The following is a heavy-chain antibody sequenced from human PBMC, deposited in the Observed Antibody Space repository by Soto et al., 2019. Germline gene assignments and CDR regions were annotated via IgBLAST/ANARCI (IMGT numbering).Heavy chain of an antibody. V-gene: IGHV4-59*01. J-gene: IGHJ4*02. CDR1: GGSISSYY. Sequence: PSETLSLTCTVSGGSISSYYWSWIRQPPGKGLEWIGYIYYSGSTNYNPSLKSRVTISVDTSKNQFSLKLSSVTAADTAMYYCARDYGTAAYFDYWGQGTLVTVSS. CDR2: IYYSGST. CDR3: ARDYGTAAYFDY. D-gene: IGHD2-21*02.